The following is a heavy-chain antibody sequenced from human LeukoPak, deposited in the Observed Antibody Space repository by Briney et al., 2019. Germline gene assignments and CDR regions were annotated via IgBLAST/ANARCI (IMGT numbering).Heavy chain of an antibody. Sequence: SVKVSCKASGGTFSSYAISWVRQAPGQGLEWMGGIIPIFGTAKYAQKFQGRVTITTDESTSTAYMELSSLRSEDTAVYYCAREAIVVVTATHYFDYWGQGTLVTVSS. D-gene: IGHD2-21*02. CDR3: AREAIVVVTATHYFDY. CDR2: IIPIFGTA. CDR1: GGTFSSYA. V-gene: IGHV1-69*05. J-gene: IGHJ4*02.